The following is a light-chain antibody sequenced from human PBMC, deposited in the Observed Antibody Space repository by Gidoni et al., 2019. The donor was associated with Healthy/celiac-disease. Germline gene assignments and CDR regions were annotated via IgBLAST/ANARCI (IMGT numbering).Light chain of an antibody. Sequence: DIQMTQSPSTLSAFVGDRVTITCRASQSISSWLAWYQQKPGKAPKLLIYKASSLESGVPSRFSGSGSGTEFTLTISSLQPDDFATYYCQQYNGYSFTFGPGTKVDI. J-gene: IGKJ3*01. CDR1: QSISSW. V-gene: IGKV1-5*03. CDR3: QQYNGYSFT. CDR2: KAS.